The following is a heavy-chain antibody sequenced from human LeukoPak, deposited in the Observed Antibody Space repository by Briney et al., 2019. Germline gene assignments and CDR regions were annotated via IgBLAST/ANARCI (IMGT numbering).Heavy chain of an antibody. D-gene: IGHD3-10*01. J-gene: IGHJ4*02. Sequence: SETLSLTCTVSGGPISSYYWSWIRQPAGKGLEWIGRIYTSGSTNYNPSLKSRVTMSVDTSKNQFSLKLSSVTAADTAVYYCAGGRVMVRGVIIGYWGQGTLVTVSS. CDR3: AGGRVMVRGVIIGY. CDR2: IYTSGST. V-gene: IGHV4-4*07. CDR1: GGPISSYY.